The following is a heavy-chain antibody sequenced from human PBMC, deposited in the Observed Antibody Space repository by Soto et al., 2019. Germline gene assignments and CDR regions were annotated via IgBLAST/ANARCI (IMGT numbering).Heavy chain of an antibody. Sequence: QVQLVESGGGVVQPGRSLRLSCAASGFTFSGYGMHWVRQAPGEGLEWVAVISSDGSNKYYVDSVKGRFTISRDNSNNTLYLHINSLRAEDTAVYYCVRNWNYFDFWGQGNRVTVSA. V-gene: IGHV3-30*03. D-gene: IGHD1-1*01. CDR1: GFTFSGYG. J-gene: IGHJ4*02. CDR2: ISSDGSNK. CDR3: VRNWNYFDF.